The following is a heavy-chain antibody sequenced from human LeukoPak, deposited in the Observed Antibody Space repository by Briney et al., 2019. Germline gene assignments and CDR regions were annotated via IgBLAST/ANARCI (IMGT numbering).Heavy chain of an antibody. CDR2: INPNSGGT. Sequence: ASVKVSCKASGYTFTSYGISWVRQAPGQGLEWMGWINPNSGGTNYAQKFQGRVTMTRDTSISTAYMELSRLRSDDTAVYYCARGEVAAAGTHLRDYWGQGTLVTVSS. J-gene: IGHJ4*02. CDR3: ARGEVAAAGTHLRDY. V-gene: IGHV1-2*02. CDR1: GYTFTSYG. D-gene: IGHD6-13*01.